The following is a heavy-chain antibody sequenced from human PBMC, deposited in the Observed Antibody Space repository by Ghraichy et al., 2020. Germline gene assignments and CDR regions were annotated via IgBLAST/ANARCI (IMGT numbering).Heavy chain of an antibody. CDR1: GGTFSSYA. V-gene: IGHV1-69*04. J-gene: IGHJ6*02. CDR3: ASSCGDQLLLCYYGMDV. CDR2: IIPILGIA. Sequence: SVKVSCKASGGTFSSYAISWVRQAPGQGLEWMGRIIPILGIANYAQKFQGRVTITADKSTSTAYIELSSLRSEDTAVYYCASSCGDQLLLCYYGMDVWGQGTAVTVSS. D-gene: IGHD2-2*01.